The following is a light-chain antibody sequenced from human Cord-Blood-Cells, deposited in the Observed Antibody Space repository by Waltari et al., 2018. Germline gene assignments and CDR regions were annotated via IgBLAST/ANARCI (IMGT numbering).Light chain of an antibody. V-gene: IGKV3-11*01. Sequence: EIVLTQSPATLSLSPGERATLSCRASQSVSSYLAWYQQKPGQAPRLLIYDASNRAPGIPARFSGSGSGTDFTLTISSLEPEDFAVYYCQQRSNWPIFTFVPGTKVDIK. CDR1: QSVSSY. J-gene: IGKJ3*01. CDR3: QQRSNWPIFT. CDR2: DAS.